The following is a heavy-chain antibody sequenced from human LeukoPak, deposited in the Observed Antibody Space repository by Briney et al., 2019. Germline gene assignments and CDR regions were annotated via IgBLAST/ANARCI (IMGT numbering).Heavy chain of an antibody. D-gene: IGHD3-3*01. Sequence: GGSLRLSCAASGFTFSSYWMRWVRQAPGKGLVWVSRINSDGSSTSYADSVKGRFTISRDNAKNTLYLQMNSLRAEDTAVYYCATNRITIFGVVTDYWGQGTLVTVSS. CDR2: INSDGSST. CDR3: ATNRITIFGVVTDY. CDR1: GFTFSSYW. V-gene: IGHV3-74*01. J-gene: IGHJ4*02.